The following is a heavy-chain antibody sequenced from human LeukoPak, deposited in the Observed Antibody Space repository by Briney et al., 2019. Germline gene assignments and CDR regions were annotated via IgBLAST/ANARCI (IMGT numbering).Heavy chain of an antibody. D-gene: IGHD6-13*01. CDR1: GGSISSSSYY. CDR3: ARVGQRRYSSSWVKNWFDP. J-gene: IGHJ5*02. V-gene: IGHV4-39*07. CDR2: INHSGST. Sequence: PSETLSLTCTVSGGSISSSSYYWGWIRQPPGKELEWIGEINHSGSTNYNPSLKSRVTISVDTSKNQFSLKLSSVTAADTAVYYCARVGQRRYSSSWVKNWFDPWGQGTLVTVSS.